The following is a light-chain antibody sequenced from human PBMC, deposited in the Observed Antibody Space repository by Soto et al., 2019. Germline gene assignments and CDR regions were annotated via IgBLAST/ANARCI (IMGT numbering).Light chain of an antibody. J-gene: IGLJ1*01. CDR1: SSDVGSYNR. V-gene: IGLV2-23*01. Sequence: QSALSHPASVSWSPGQSVTISCTGTSSDVGSYNRVSWYQQHPGKAPRVLLYEGTRRPSGVSDRFSGSKSGNTASLTISGLQAEDEADYYCCAFVPSTNTYVFGTGTKVTXL. CDR3: CAFVPSTNTYV. CDR2: EGT.